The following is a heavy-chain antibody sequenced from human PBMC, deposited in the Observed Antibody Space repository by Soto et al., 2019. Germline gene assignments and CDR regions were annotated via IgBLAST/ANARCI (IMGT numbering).Heavy chain of an antibody. D-gene: IGHD1-1*01. V-gene: IGHV4-39*01. CDR2: IYYSGST. Sequence: PSETLSLTCTVSGGSLSNSNNYWGWIRQTPGKGLDWIGSIYYSGSTYYNPSLKSRVTISVDTSKNQFSLKLSSVTAADTAVYYCARCVYNYVEGMDVWGQGTSVTVSS. J-gene: IGHJ6*02. CDR3: ARCVYNYVEGMDV. CDR1: GGSLSNSNNY.